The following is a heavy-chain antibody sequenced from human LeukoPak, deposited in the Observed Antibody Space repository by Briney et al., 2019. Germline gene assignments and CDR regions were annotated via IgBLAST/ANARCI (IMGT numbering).Heavy chain of an antibody. CDR2: IYYSGST. D-gene: IGHD1-26*01. CDR1: GGSISSSSYY. CDR3: ARGGGIVGATLDY. V-gene: IGHV4-39*07. Sequence: SETLSLTCTVSGGSISSSSYYWGWIRQPPGKGLEWIGSIYYSGSTYYNPSLKSRVTIPVDTSKNQFSLKLSSVTAADTAVYYCARGGGIVGATLDYWGQGTLVTVSS. J-gene: IGHJ4*02.